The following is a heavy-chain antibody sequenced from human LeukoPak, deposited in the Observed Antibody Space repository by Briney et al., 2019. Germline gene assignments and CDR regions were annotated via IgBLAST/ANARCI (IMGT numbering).Heavy chain of an antibody. D-gene: IGHD6-13*01. CDR3: ARDMTSRWFYY. CDR2: ISDSGST. J-gene: IGHJ4*02. Sequence: PSETLSLTCTVSGASINSGGYYWSWIRQHPGKGLEWIGYISDSGSTDYNPSLKSRVAKSIDTSKNQFSLNLSSVTAADTAVYYCARDMTSRWFYYWGQGTLVTVSS. CDR1: GASINSGGYY. V-gene: IGHV4-31*03.